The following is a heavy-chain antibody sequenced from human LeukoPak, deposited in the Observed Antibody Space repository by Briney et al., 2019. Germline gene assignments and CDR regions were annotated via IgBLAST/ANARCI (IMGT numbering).Heavy chain of an antibody. V-gene: IGHV3-64*02. CDR2: ISRNGTRT. CDR3: VRDSFYTGYDRGFGY. CDR1: GSTFSDHA. Sequence: GGSLRLSCATSGSTFSDHALHWVRQAPGKGLQYVSAISRNGTRTFYADSVKDRFTISRDKSTKTLYLQMGSLRVEDMGVYYCVRDSFYTGYDRGFGYWGQGTLVTVS. J-gene: IGHJ4*02. D-gene: IGHD5-12*01.